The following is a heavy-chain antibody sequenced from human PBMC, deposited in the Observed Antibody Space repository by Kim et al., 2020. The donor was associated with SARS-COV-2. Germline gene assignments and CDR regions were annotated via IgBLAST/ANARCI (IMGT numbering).Heavy chain of an antibody. CDR1: GGSFSGYY. Sequence: SETLSLTCAVYGGSFSGYYWSWIRQPPGKGLEWIGEINHSGSTNYNPSLKSRVTISVDTSKNQFSLKLSSVTAADTAVYYCARGSRQRLPHWFDPWGQGTLVTVSS. CDR2: INHSGST. D-gene: IGHD4-17*01. CDR3: ARGSRQRLPHWFDP. J-gene: IGHJ5*02. V-gene: IGHV4-34*01.